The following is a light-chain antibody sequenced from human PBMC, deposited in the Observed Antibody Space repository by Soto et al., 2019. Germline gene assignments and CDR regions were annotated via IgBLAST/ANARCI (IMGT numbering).Light chain of an antibody. J-gene: IGKJ4*01. V-gene: IGKV3-20*01. Sequence: EIVLTQSPGTLSLSPGERATLSCRASQSVSINYLAWYQQKPGQAPRLVIHDTASRATGIPDRFSGSGSGTDFTLTISRMETEDSAVYYCQPYGSSVTFGGGTKVEIK. CDR3: QPYGSSVT. CDR1: QSVSINY. CDR2: DTA.